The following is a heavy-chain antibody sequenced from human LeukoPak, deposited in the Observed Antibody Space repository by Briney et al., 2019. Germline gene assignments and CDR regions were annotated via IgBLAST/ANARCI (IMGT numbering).Heavy chain of an antibody. CDR1: GGTFSSYA. Sequence: SVKVSCKASGGTFSSYAISWVRQAPGQGLEWMGRIIPILGIANYAQKFQGRVTITADKSTSTAYMELSSLRSEDTAVYYCASYYYDSSGYYPNEYNWFDPWGQGTLVTVSS. D-gene: IGHD3-22*01. CDR3: ASYYYDSSGYYPNEYNWFDP. V-gene: IGHV1-69*04. J-gene: IGHJ5*02. CDR2: IIPILGIA.